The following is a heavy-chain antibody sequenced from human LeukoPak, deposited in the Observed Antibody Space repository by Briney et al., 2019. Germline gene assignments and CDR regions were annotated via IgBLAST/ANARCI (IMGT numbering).Heavy chain of an antibody. CDR3: ARAEVAHYYYYGMDV. J-gene: IGHJ6*02. D-gene: IGHD5-12*01. CDR1: GVSFSGYY. Sequence: SETLSLTCAVYGVSFSGYYWSWIRQPPGKGLEWIGYIYYSGSTNYNPSLKSRVTISVDTSKNQFSLKLSSVTAADTAVYYCARAEVAHYYYYGMDVWGQGTTVTVSS. CDR2: IYYSGST. V-gene: IGHV4-59*01.